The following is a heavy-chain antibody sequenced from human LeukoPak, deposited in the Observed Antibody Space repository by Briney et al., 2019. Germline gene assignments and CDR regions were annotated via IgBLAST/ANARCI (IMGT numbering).Heavy chain of an antibody. D-gene: IGHD3-22*01. J-gene: IGHJ4*02. CDR1: GFTFSSYW. V-gene: IGHV3-7*01. CDR2: IKQDGSEK. CDR3: ARWGEYYCDPPDY. Sequence: GGSLRLSCAASGFTFSSYWMSWVRQAPGKGLEWVANIKQDGSEKYYVDSVKGRFTISRDNAKNSLYLQMNSLRAEDTAVYYCARWGEYYCDPPDYWGQGTLVTVSS.